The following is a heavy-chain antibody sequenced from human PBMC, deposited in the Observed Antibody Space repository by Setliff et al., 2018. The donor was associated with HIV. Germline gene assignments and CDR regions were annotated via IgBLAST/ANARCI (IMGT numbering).Heavy chain of an antibody. V-gene: IGHV4-39*01. CDR2: MYHSGST. D-gene: IGHD5-12*01. CDR3: ARQPLYNDYDWRSYYFDY. Sequence: SETLSLTCTVSGGAISSSGPGYYWGWIRQSPGKGLEWIGSMYHSGSTHYNPSLKRRVTISVDTSKNQFSLKLRSVTAADTAVYYCARQPLYNDYDWRSYYFDYWGQGSLVTVSS. J-gene: IGHJ4*02. CDR1: GGAISSSGPGYY.